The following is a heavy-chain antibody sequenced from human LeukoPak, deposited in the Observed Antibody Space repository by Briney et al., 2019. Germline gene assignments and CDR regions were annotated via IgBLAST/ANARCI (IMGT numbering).Heavy chain of an antibody. D-gene: IGHD6-19*01. CDR2: IGTAGDT. J-gene: IGHJ3*02. CDR1: GFTFSSYD. CDR3: ARGRGSSGWSLDASDI. Sequence: GGSLRLSCAASGFTFSSYDMHWVRQATGKGLEWVSAIGTAGDTYYPGSVKGRFTISRENAKNSLYLQMNSLRAGDTAVYYCARGRGSSGWSLDASDIWGQGTMVTVSS. V-gene: IGHV3-13*01.